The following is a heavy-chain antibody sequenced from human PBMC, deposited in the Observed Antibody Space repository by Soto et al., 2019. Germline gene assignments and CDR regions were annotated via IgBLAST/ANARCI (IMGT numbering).Heavy chain of an antibody. CDR3: ARDVGLDSDDFFAY. CDR2: IRGDGGQT. J-gene: IGHJ4*02. Sequence: RGGAVRRSCTASGFTCTSYGMGWVRQAPGKGLQWVSTIRGDGGQTHYTDSVKGRFSISRDNSKNTVYLQMDSLRAEDTAMYFCARDVGLDSDDFFAYWGQGTQVTVSS. V-gene: IGHV3-23*01. D-gene: IGHD3-9*01. CDR1: GFTCTSYG.